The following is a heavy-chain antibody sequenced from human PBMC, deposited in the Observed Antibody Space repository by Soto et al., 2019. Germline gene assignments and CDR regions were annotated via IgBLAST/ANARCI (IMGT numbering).Heavy chain of an antibody. Sequence: SVKVSCEASGYTFTSYYIHWVRQAPGQGLEWMGIINPSGGSTTYAQKFQGRVTMTRDTSTSTVYMELSSLRSEDTAVYYCTRAPSYGAFDIWGQGTMVTVSS. J-gene: IGHJ3*02. D-gene: IGHD4-17*01. CDR2: INPSGGST. CDR3: TRAPSYGAFDI. V-gene: IGHV1-46*03. CDR1: GYTFTSYY.